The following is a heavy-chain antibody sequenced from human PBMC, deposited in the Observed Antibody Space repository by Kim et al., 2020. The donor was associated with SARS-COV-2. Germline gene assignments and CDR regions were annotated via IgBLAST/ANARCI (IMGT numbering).Heavy chain of an antibody. Sequence: GGSLRLSCAASGFIFDDYAMHWVRQTPGKSLEWVSVISGDAATTFHADSVKGRFSIFRDNSKNSLYLQMNSLRTEDSALYYCAKSDPPGKGSYSLDSWG. CDR2: ISGDAATT. CDR1: GFIFDDYA. CDR3: AKSDPPGKGSYSLDS. V-gene: IGHV3-43*02. D-gene: IGHD1-26*01. J-gene: IGHJ5*01.